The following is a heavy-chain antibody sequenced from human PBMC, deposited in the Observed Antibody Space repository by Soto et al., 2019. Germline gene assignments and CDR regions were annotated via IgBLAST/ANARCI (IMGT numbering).Heavy chain of an antibody. Sequence: QVQLQQWGAGLLKPSETLSLTCAVYGGSFSGYYWSWIRQPPGKGLEWIGEINHSGSTNYNPSLKSRVTISVDTSKNQFSLKLSSVTAADTAVYCCAREGYHGMDVWGQGTTVTVSS. CDR1: GGSFSGYY. J-gene: IGHJ6*02. CDR3: AREGYHGMDV. V-gene: IGHV4-34*01. CDR2: INHSGST.